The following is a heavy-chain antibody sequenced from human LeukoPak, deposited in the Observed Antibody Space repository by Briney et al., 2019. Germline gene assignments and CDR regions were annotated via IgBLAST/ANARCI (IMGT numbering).Heavy chain of an antibody. Sequence: SETLSLTCTVSGGSVSSGSYYWSWIRQPPGKGLGWIGYIYYSGSTNYNPSLKSRVTISVDTSKNQFSLKLSSVTAADTAVYYCARDLGGSGSYRGLAFDIWGQGTMVTVSS. CDR2: IYYSGST. J-gene: IGHJ3*02. CDR3: ARDLGGSGSYRGLAFDI. CDR1: GGSVSSGSYY. D-gene: IGHD3-10*01. V-gene: IGHV4-61*01.